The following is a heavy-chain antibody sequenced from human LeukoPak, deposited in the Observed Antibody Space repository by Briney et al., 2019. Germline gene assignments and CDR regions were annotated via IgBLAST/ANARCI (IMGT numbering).Heavy chain of an antibody. CDR3: ARDLPDIVVVHALGGFDY. CDR2: INHSGST. V-gene: IGHV4-34*01. CDR1: GGSFSGYY. Sequence: PSETLSLTCAVYGGSFSGYYWSWIRQPPGKGLEWIGEINHSGSTNYNPSLKSRVTISVDTSKNQFSLKLSSVTAADTAVYYCARDLPDIVVVHALGGFDYWGQGTLVTVSS. J-gene: IGHJ4*02. D-gene: IGHD2-2*01.